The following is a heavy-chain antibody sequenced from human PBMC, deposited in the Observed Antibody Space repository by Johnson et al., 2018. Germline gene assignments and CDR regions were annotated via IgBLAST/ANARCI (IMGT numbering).Heavy chain of an antibody. CDR3: ARDRPYYDLLTGFYLQH. CDR2: LSFDGHRQ. V-gene: IGHV3-30-3*01. CDR1: GFTFSSYA. J-gene: IGHJ1*01. D-gene: IGHD3-9*01. Sequence: VQLVETGGGVVQPGESLRLSCAASGFTFSSYALHWVRQAPGKGLEWLALLSFDGHRQYYADFIKDRFTISRDKSKNTLSLQMNNLRPEDTAVYYCARDRPYYDLLTGFYLQHWGQGTLVVVSS.